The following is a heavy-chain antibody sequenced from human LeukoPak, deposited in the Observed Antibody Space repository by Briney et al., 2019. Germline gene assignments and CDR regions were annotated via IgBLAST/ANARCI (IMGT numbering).Heavy chain of an antibody. CDR2: ISTSSSYI. V-gene: IGHV3-21*01. CDR1: GFTFS. CDR3: ARAHHRRVYDYVWGSYPY. D-gene: IGHD3-16*02. J-gene: IGHJ4*02. Sequence: PGGSLRLSCAASGFTFSMNWVRQAPGKGLEWVSSISTSSSYIHYADSVKGRFTISRDNAKNSLYLQMNSLRAEDTAVYYCARAHHRRVYDYVWGSYPYWGQGTLVTVSS.